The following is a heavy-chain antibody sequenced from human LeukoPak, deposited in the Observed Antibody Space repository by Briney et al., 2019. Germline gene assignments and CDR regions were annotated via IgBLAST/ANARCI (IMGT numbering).Heavy chain of an antibody. CDR1: GFTFSSYA. CDR2: ISYDGSNK. Sequence: GRSLRLSCAASGFTFSSYAMHWVRQAPGKGLEWVAVISYDGSNKYYADSVKGRFTISRDNSRNTLYLQMNSLRAEDTAVYYCAREDPGDYGFDYWGQGTLVTVSS. V-gene: IGHV3-30-3*01. CDR3: AREDPGDYGFDY. D-gene: IGHD4-17*01. J-gene: IGHJ4*02.